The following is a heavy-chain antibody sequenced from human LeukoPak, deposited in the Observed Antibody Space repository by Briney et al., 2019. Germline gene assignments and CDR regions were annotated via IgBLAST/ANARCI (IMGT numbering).Heavy chain of an antibody. CDR2: INHSGST. Sequence: SETLSLTCAVYGGSFSGYYWSWIRQPPGKGLEWIGEINHSGSTNYNPSLKGRVTISVDTSKNQFSLKLSSVTAADTAVYYCARASLPYDSSGSYYPYYYYGMDVWGQGTTVTVSS. V-gene: IGHV4-34*01. D-gene: IGHD3-22*01. J-gene: IGHJ6*02. CDR1: GGSFSGYY. CDR3: ARASLPYDSSGSYYPYYYYGMDV.